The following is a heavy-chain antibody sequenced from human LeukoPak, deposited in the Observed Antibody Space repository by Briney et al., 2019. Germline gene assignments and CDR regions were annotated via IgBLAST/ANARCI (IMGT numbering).Heavy chain of an antibody. Sequence: GGSLRLSCAASGFTVSSNYMSWVRQAPGKGLEWVSVIYSDGRTYYADSVKGRFTISRDNTMNSLYLQMSSLRAEDTAVYYCATDRGWRTSGYYLYYFEYWGQGTLVTFSS. CDR3: ATDRGWRTSGYYLYYFEY. D-gene: IGHD3-3*01. CDR2: IYSDGRT. J-gene: IGHJ4*02. V-gene: IGHV3-53*01. CDR1: GFTVSSNY.